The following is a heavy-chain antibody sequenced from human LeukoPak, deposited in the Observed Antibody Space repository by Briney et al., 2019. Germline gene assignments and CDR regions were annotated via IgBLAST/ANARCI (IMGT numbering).Heavy chain of an antibody. CDR1: GGSISSSSYY. CDR3: ASTTGYDSSGYGG. CDR2: IYYSGST. V-gene: IGHV4-39*07. Sequence: PSETLSLTCSVSGGSISSSSYYWGWIRQPPGKGLEWIGSIYYSGSTYYNPSLKSRVTISVDTSKNQFSLKLSSVTAADTAVYYCASTTGYDSSGYGGWGQGTLVTVSS. J-gene: IGHJ4*02. D-gene: IGHD3-22*01.